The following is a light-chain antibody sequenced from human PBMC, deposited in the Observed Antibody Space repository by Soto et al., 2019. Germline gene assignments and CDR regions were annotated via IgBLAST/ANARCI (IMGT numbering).Light chain of an antibody. CDR2: GAT. V-gene: IGKV3-20*01. J-gene: IGKJ1*01. CDR3: QQYDTSPWT. CDR1: QSVNSAY. Sequence: EIELTQSPGTLSLSPGESATLSCRASQSVNSAYLAWYQVRLGQAPRLLVFGATTRASGIPDRFSGSGSGTDFTLPISRLESEDFAVYYCQQYDTSPWTFGQGTKVEI.